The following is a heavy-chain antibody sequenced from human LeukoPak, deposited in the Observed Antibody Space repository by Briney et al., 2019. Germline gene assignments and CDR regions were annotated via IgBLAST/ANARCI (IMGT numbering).Heavy chain of an antibody. CDR1: GGSFSGYY. CDR2: INHSGST. J-gene: IGHJ4*02. Sequence: SETLSLTCAVYGGSFSGYYWSWIRQPPGKGLEWIGEINHSGSTNYNPSLKSRVTISVDTSKNQFSLKLSSVTAADTAVYYCARALYGGNYYFDYWGQGTLVTVSS. V-gene: IGHV4-34*01. CDR3: ARALYGGNYYFDY. D-gene: IGHD4-23*01.